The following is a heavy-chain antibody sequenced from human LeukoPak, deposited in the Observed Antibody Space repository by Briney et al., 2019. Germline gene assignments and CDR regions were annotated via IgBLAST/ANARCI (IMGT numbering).Heavy chain of an antibody. CDR3: ARAAYDSNGFTANHDS. D-gene: IGHD3-22*01. V-gene: IGHV3-48*01. Sequence: GGSLRLSCAASGFTFSSYSMNWVRQAPGKGLEWVSYISSSSSTIYYADSVKGRFTVSRDNSKNTLHLQMNNLRAEDTAVYYCARAAYDSNGFTANHDSWGQGTLVTVSS. CDR2: ISSSSSTI. CDR1: GFTFSSYS. J-gene: IGHJ4*02.